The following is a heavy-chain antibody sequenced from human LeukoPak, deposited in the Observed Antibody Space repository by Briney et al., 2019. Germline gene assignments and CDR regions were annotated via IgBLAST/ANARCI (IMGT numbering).Heavy chain of an antibody. V-gene: IGHV3-21*01. CDR3: ARDRILHDAFDI. D-gene: IGHD4-11*01. J-gene: IGHJ3*02. CDR1: EFTFSSYN. Sequence: TGGSLRLSCAASEFTFSSYNMNWVRQAPGKGLEWVSSISSSSNYIYYADSLQGRFTISRDDAKNSLYLQMNNLRAEDTAVYYCARDRILHDAFDIWGQGTMVTVSS. CDR2: ISSSSNYI.